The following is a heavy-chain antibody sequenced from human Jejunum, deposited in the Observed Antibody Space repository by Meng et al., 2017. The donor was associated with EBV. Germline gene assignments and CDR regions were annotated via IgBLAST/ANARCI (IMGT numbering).Heavy chain of an antibody. CDR1: GFTFSNYA. CDR3: ARDNVIGKWNGDFDY. CDR2: IWYDGGNK. V-gene: IGHV3-33*01. J-gene: IGHJ4*01. D-gene: IGHD1-1*01. Sequence: QVQLVESGXGVVQPXGSLRLXXXASGFTFSNYAIHWVRQAPGKGLEWVAVIWYDGGNKYYADSVKGRFTVSRDNSKNTLSLQMNSLRAEDTAVYYCARDNVIGKWNGDFDYWGHGTLVTVSS.